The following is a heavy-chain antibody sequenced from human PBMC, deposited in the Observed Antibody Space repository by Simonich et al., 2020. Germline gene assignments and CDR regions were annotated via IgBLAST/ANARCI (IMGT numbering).Heavy chain of an antibody. CDR1: GFTFSSYG. CDR3: AKDLYYYGTSPWNAFDI. CDR2: IRYDGSNK. D-gene: IGHD3-10*01. J-gene: IGHJ3*02. V-gene: IGHV3-30*18. Sequence: QVQLVESGGGVVQPGRSLRLSCAASGFTFSSYGMHWVRQAPGKGLEWVAGIRYDGSNKYDADSVKGRFTISRDNSKNTLYLQMNSLRAEDTAMYYCAKDLYYYGTSPWNAFDIWGQGTMVTVSS.